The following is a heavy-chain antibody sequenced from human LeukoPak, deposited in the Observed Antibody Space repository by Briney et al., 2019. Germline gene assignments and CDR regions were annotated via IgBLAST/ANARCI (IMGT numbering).Heavy chain of an antibody. CDR3: ATHSGSYFYYFDN. CDR2: IYPGDSDT. D-gene: IGHD1-26*01. Sequence: GESLKISCKGSGYSFTSYWIAWVRQMPGKGLEWMGVIYPGDSDTRYSPSFQGQVTISADKSISTAYLQWSSLKASDTAMYYCATHSGSYFYYFDNWGQGTLVTVSS. CDR1: GYSFTSYW. J-gene: IGHJ4*02. V-gene: IGHV5-51*01.